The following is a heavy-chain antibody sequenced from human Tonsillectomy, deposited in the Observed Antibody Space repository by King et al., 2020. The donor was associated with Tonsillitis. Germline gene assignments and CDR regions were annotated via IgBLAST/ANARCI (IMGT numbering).Heavy chain of an antibody. V-gene: IGHV1-18*04. J-gene: IGHJ4*02. CDR2: ISTYNGNT. CDR1: GYTFTTYA. D-gene: IGHD6-13*01. CDR3: ARLSGYISSWPDY. Sequence: QLVQSGAEVKKPGASVRVSCKTSGYTFTTYAISWVRQAPGHGLEWMGWISTYNGNTNYAQKLQGRVTMTTDTASSTAYMELRSLRSDDTAVYYCARLSGYISSWPDYWGQGTLLTVSS.